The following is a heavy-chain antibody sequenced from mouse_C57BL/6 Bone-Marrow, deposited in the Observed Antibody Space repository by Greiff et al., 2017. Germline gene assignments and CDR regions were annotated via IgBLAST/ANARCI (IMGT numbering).Heavy chain of an antibody. J-gene: IGHJ1*03. CDR1: GYTFTDPT. Sequence: VQLQQSDAELVQPAASVKISCKVSGYTFTDPTIHWMKQRPEQGLEWIGYIYPRDGSTKYNEKFKGKATLTADKSSSTAYMQLNSLSSEDSAVYFCARLGYGSSYWYFQIWGTGATVTVST. CDR2: IYPRDGST. V-gene: IGHV1-78*01. CDR3: ARLGYGSSYWYFQI. D-gene: IGHD1-1*01.